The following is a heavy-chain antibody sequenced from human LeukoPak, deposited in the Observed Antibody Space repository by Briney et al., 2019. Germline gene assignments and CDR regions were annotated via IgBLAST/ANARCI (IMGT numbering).Heavy chain of an antibody. CDR1: GYTFTSYG. V-gene: IGHV1-18*01. CDR3: ARAQAVAGRNWFDP. CDR2: ISAYNGNT. J-gene: IGHJ5*02. D-gene: IGHD6-19*01. Sequence: GASVKVSCKASGYTFTSYGISWVRQAPGQGLEWMGWISAYNGNTNYAQRLQGRVTMTTDTSTSAAYMELSSLRSEDTAVYYCARAQAVAGRNWFDPWGQGTLVTVSS.